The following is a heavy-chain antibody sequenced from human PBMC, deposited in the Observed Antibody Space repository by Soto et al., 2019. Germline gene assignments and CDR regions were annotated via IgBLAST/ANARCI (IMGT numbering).Heavy chain of an antibody. J-gene: IGHJ6*02. CDR2: IYHSGTT. V-gene: IGHV4-31*03. CDR1: GGSISSGGYY. D-gene: IGHD2-21*02. Sequence: SETLSLTCTVYGGSISSGGYYWSWIRQHPGKGLEWIGYIYHSGTTYYNPSLKSRVTISVDTSKNQFSLKLNSVTAADTAVYYCARDLWGYCGTDCYPLDVWGQGTTVTVSS. CDR3: ARDLWGYCGTDCYPLDV.